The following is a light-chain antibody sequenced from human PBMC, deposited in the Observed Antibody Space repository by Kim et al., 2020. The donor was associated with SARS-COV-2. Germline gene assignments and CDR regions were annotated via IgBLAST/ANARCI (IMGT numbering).Light chain of an antibody. CDR2: AAS. CDR3: RKYNSAPWT. CDR1: QGISNN. J-gene: IGKJ1*01. Sequence: DIQMTQSPSSLSASVGDRVTITCRASQGISNNLAWYQHKPGKVPTLLIFAASTLQSGVPSRFSGSGSGTDFTLTISSLQPEDFATYYCRKYNSAPWTFGQGTKVDIK. V-gene: IGKV1-27*01.